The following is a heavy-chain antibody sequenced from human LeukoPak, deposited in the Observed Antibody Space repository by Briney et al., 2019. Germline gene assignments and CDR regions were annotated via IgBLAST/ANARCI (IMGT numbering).Heavy chain of an antibody. CDR2: IKQDGSEK. J-gene: IGHJ4*02. D-gene: IGHD3-3*01. CDR1: GFTFSSYW. CDR3: ARGKEGADFWSGSRYFFDC. V-gene: IGHV3-7*05. Sequence: PEASLRLSCAASGFTFSSYWMIWVRQAPGKVLEWVAIIKQDGSEKYYVDSVKGRFTISRDNAKNSLFLQRNSLRAEDTAVYYCARGKEGADFWSGSRYFFDCWGQGVLVTVSS.